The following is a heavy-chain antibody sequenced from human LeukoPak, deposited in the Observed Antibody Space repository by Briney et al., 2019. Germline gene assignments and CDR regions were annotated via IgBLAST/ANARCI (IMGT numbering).Heavy chain of an antibody. CDR2: IRYDGSNK. Sequence: GGSLRLSCAASGFTFSSYGMHWVRQAPGKRLEWVAFIRYDGSNKYYADSVKGRFTISRDNSKNTLYLQMNSLRAEDTAVYYCAKDRSGSLYYFDYWGQGTLVTVSS. CDR1: GFTFSSYG. J-gene: IGHJ4*02. D-gene: IGHD3-10*01. V-gene: IGHV3-30*02. CDR3: AKDRSGSLYYFDY.